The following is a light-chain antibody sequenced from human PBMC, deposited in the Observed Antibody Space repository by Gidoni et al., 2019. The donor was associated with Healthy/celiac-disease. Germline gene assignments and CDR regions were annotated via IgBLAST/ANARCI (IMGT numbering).Light chain of an antibody. V-gene: IGKV1-5*03. J-gene: IGKJ2*01. CDR2: KAS. CDR3: QQYNNYLYT. Sequence: DIQMTQSPSTLSASVGDRVTITCWASQSISSWLAWYQQKPGTAPKLLIYKASSLESGVPSRFNGSGSGTEFTLTISSLHPDDFATYYCQQYNNYLYTFGQGTKLEIK. CDR1: QSISSW.